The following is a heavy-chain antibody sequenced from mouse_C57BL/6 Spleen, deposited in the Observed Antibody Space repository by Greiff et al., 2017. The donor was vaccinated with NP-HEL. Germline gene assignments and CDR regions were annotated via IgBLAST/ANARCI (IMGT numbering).Heavy chain of an antibody. CDR2: IHPNSGST. Sequence: VQLQQPGAELVKPGASVKLSCKASGYTFTSYWMHWVKQRPGQGLEWIGMIHPNSGSTNYNEKFKSKATLTVDKSSSTAYMQLSSLTSEYSAVYYCARKGAPITTVVYWYFDVWGTGTTVTVSS. J-gene: IGHJ1*03. D-gene: IGHD1-1*01. CDR3: ARKGAPITTVVYWYFDV. CDR1: GYTFTSYW. V-gene: IGHV1-64*01.